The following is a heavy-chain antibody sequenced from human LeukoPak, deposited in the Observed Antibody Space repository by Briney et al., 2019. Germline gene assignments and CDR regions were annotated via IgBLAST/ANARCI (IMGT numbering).Heavy chain of an antibody. D-gene: IGHD3-22*01. V-gene: IGHV4-39*01. CDR2: IYYSGST. CDR3: ARHDSSGPYNAFDI. J-gene: IGHJ3*02. CDR1: GGSITRSSYY. Sequence: SETLSLTCTVSGGSITRSSYYWGWIRQPPGKGLEWIGSIYYSGSTYYNPSLKSRVTISVDTSKNHFSLKLSSVTAEDTAVYYCARHDSSGPYNAFDIWGQGTMVAVSS.